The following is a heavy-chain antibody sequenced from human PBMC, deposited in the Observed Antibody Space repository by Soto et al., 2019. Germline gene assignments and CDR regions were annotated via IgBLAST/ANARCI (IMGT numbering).Heavy chain of an antibody. CDR2: IYPGDSDT. CDR3: ARLFDTSGWYDY. D-gene: IGHD6-19*01. Sequence: GESLKISCKGSGYSFTSYWIGWVRQMPGKGLERMGIIYPGDSDTRYSPSFQGQVTISADKSITTTYLQWSSLKASDTAIYYCARLFDTSGWYDYWGQGTLVTVSS. V-gene: IGHV5-51*01. J-gene: IGHJ4*02. CDR1: GYSFTSYW.